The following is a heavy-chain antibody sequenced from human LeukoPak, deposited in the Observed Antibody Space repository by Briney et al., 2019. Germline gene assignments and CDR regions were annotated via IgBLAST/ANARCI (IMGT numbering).Heavy chain of an antibody. D-gene: IGHD5-18*01. V-gene: IGHV3-21*01. CDR1: GFTVSSNY. CDR2: ISSSSSYI. CDR3: ARDTAMVIGF. J-gene: IGHJ4*02. Sequence: GGSLRLSCAASGFTVSSNYMNWVRQAPGKGLEWVSSISSSSSYIYYADSVKGRFTISRDNAKNSLYLQMNSLRAEDTAVYYCARDTAMVIGFWGQGTLVTVSS.